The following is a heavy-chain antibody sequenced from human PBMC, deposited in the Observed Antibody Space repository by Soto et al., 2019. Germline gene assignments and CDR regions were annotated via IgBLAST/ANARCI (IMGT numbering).Heavy chain of an antibody. CDR2: INAGNGNT. CDR3: ARAALGEVTTDNWFDP. Sequence: ASVKVSCKASGYTFTSYAMHWVRQAPGQRLEWMGWINAGNGNTKYSQKFQGRVTITRDTSASTAYMELSSLRSEDTAVYYCARAALGEVTTDNWFDPWGQGTLVTVSS. D-gene: IGHD4-4*01. J-gene: IGHJ5*02. CDR1: GYTFTSYA. V-gene: IGHV1-3*01.